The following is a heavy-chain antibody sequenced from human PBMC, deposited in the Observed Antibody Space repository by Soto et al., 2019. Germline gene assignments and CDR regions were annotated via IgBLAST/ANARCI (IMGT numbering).Heavy chain of an antibody. CDR2: INTDGSST. V-gene: IGHV3-74*01. CDR1: GFTFSSYW. D-gene: IGHD3-22*01. Sequence: EVQLVESGGGLVQPGGSLRLSCAASGFTFSSYWMHWVRQAPGKGLMWVSRINTDGSSTSYSDSVKGRFTISRDNAKNTLYLQMNSLRAEDTAVYYCARGIDVVVAGELDYCGHRTLVTVSS. CDR3: ARGIDVVVAGELDY. J-gene: IGHJ4*01.